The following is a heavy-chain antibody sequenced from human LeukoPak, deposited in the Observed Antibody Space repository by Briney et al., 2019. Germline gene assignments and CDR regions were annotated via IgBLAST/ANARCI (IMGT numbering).Heavy chain of an antibody. CDR2: ISSSSSSYI. J-gene: IGHJ5*02. CDR3: ARRGYSGYDSWFDP. Sequence: GGSLRLSCAASGFTFSSYSMNWVRQAPGKGLEWVSSISSSSSSYIYYADSVKGRFTISRDNAKNSLYLQMNSLRAEDTAVYYCARRGYSGYDSWFDPWGQGTLVTVSS. CDR1: GFTFSSYS. V-gene: IGHV3-21*01. D-gene: IGHD5-12*01.